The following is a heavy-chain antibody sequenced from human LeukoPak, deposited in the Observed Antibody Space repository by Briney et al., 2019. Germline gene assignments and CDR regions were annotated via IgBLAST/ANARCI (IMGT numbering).Heavy chain of an antibody. CDR3: AKANYGSGSRNEPWMHYFDY. CDR1: GFTFSSYG. J-gene: IGHJ4*02. V-gene: IGHV3-30*18. CDR2: ISYDGSNK. D-gene: IGHD3-10*01. Sequence: GGSLRLSCAASGFTFSSYGMYWVRQAPGKGLEWVAVISYDGSNKYYADSVKGRFTISRDNSKNTLYLQMNSLRAEDTAVYYCAKANYGSGSRNEPWMHYFDYWGQGTLVTVSS.